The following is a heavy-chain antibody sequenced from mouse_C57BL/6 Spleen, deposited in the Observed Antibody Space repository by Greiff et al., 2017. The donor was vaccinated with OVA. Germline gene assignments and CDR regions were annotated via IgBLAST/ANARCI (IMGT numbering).Heavy chain of an antibody. V-gene: IGHV1-69*01. CDR2: IDPSDSYT. Sequence: QVQLQQPGAELVMPGASVKLSCKASGYTFTSYWMHWVKQRPGQGLEWIGEIDPSDSYTNYNQKFKGKSTLTVDKSSSTAYMQLSSLTSEDSAVYYCARRIYDGYGYFDYWGQGTTLTVSS. D-gene: IGHD2-3*01. CDR1: GYTFTSYW. J-gene: IGHJ2*01. CDR3: ARRIYDGYGYFDY.